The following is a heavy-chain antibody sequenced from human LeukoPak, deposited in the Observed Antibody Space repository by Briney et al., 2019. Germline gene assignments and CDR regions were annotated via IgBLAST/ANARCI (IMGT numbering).Heavy chain of an antibody. V-gene: IGHV4-59*08. CDR3: ARRNVLTEGEAFDI. Sequence: PSETLSLTCTVSGGSISSYYWTWIRRPPGEGLEWIGYIYNSRSTNYNPSLNSRATISADASKNQFSLKLNSVTAADTAVYYCARRNVLTEGEAFDIWGQGTMVTVSS. J-gene: IGHJ3*02. CDR2: IYNSRST. D-gene: IGHD3-9*01. CDR1: GGSISSYY.